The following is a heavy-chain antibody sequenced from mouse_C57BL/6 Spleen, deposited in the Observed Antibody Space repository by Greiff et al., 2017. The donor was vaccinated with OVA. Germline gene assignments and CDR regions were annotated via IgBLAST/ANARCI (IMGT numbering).Heavy chain of an antibody. D-gene: IGHD2-1*01. CDR1: GYTFTSYW. V-gene: IGHV1-5*01. J-gene: IGHJ4*01. Sequence: VQLQQSGTVLARPGASVKMSCKTSGYTFTSYWMHWVNQRPGQGLEWIGAIYPGNSDTSYNQKFKGKAKLTAVTSASTAYMELSSLTNEDSAVYYCTRSGGKPYAMDYWGQGTSVTVSS. CDR3: TRSGGKPYAMDY. CDR2: IYPGNSDT.